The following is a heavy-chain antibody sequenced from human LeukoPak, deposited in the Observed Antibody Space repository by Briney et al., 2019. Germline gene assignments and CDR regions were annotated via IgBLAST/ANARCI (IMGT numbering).Heavy chain of an antibody. V-gene: IGHV3-30*18. J-gene: IGHJ4*02. CDR1: GFTFSSYG. CDR3: AKAGGMVRGLMLYYFDY. Sequence: GGFLRLSCAASGFTFSSYGMHWVRQAPGKGLEWVAVISYDGSNKYYADSVKGRFTISRDNSKNTLYLQMNSLRAEDTAVYYCAKAGGMVRGLMLYYFDYWGQGTLVTVSS. CDR2: ISYDGSNK. D-gene: IGHD3-10*01.